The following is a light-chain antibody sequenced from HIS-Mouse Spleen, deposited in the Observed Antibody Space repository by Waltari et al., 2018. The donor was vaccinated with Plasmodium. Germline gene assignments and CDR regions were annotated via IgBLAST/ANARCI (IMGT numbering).Light chain of an antibody. CDR3: QAWDSSTNWV. V-gene: IGLV3-9*01. CDR1: NIGSQN. CDR2: RDS. J-gene: IGLJ3*02. Sequence: SYELTQPLSVSVALGQTARITCGGNNIGSQNGHWYQQKPGQAPVLVIYRDSNRPSGIPERFSGSNSGNTATLTISGTQAMDEADYYCQAWDSSTNWVFGGGTKLTVL.